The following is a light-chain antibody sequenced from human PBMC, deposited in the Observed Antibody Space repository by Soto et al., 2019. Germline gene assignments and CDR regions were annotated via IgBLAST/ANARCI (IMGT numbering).Light chain of an antibody. CDR2: AAS. CDR1: QSISNY. J-gene: IGKJ3*01. V-gene: IGKV1-27*01. Sequence: DIQLTQSPSSLSASVGDRVTITCRASQSISNYVAWYQQKPGNIPKLLIYAASTLHLGVPSRFSGSGSGTAFTLTISSLQPEDVETYYCQKYNRAPITFGPGTTVDI. CDR3: QKYNRAPIT.